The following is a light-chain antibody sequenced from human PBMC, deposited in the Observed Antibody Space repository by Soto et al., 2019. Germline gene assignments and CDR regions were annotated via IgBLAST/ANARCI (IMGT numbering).Light chain of an antibody. Sequence: EIVLTQSPATLSLSPGERSTLSCRASQIVSSYLAWYRQKPGQAPRLLIFDASTRATGIPARFSGSGSGTEFTLTISGLQSEDFAIYYCQQYNKWPLITFGQGTRLEIK. CDR2: DAS. CDR3: QQYNKWPLIT. V-gene: IGKV3-15*01. J-gene: IGKJ5*01. CDR1: QIVSSY.